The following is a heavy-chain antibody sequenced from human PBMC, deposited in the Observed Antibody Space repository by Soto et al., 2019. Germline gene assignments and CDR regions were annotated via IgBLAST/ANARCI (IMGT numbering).Heavy chain of an antibody. D-gene: IGHD4-17*01. CDR2: INPNSGGT. J-gene: IGHJ4*02. V-gene: IGHV1-2*02. Sequence: ASVKVSCKASGYTFINHGISWVRQAPGQGLEWMGWINPNSGGTNYAQKFQGRVTMTRDTSISTAYMELSRLRSDDTAVYYCARDMSGYGDYGPGFDHDYWGQGTLVTVSS. CDR1: GYTFINHG. CDR3: ARDMSGYGDYGPGFDHDY.